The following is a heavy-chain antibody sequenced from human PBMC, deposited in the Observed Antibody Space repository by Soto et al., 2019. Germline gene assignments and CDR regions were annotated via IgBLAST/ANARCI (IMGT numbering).Heavy chain of an antibody. D-gene: IGHD1-26*01. CDR2: IYYSGTT. CDR1: GGSFSSDSFI. V-gene: IGHV4-31*03. J-gene: IGHJ6*02. CDR3: ARDHTWAGMDV. Sequence: PSDTLSLTCSVSGGSFSSDSFIWSWVRQFPGKGLEWIGYIYYSGTTYYNPSLRSRVIMSVDTSKNQFSLKLSSVTAADTAVYYGARDHTWAGMDVWVQGTTVSV.